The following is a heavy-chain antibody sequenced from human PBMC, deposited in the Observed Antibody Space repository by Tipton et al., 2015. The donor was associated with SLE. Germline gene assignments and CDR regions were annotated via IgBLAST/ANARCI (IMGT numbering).Heavy chain of an antibody. D-gene: IGHD6-19*01. CDR2: TRNKANSYTT. CDR3: ARDDLPAVAGTGDAFDI. CDR1: GFTLSAHY. J-gene: IGHJ3*02. V-gene: IGHV3-72*01. Sequence: SLRLSCAASGFTLSAHYMDWVRQAPGKGLEWVGRTRNKANSYTTEYAASVKGRFTISRDESKNSLYLQMNSLRAEDTAVYYCARDDLPAVAGTGDAFDIWGQGTMVTVSS.